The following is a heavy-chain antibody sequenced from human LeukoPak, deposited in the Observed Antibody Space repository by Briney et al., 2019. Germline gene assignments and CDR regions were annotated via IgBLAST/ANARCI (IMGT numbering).Heavy chain of an antibody. CDR3: ARDFMVRGVILKKPNYGMDV. J-gene: IGHJ6*04. Sequence: KPGGSLRLSCAASGFNFSSYSMNWVRQAPGKGLEWVSSISSSSNYIYYADSVKGRFTISRDNAKNSLYLQMNSLRAEDTAVYYCARDFMVRGVILKKPNYGMDVWGKGTTVTVSS. CDR2: ISSSSNYI. CDR1: GFNFSSYS. V-gene: IGHV3-21*01. D-gene: IGHD3-10*01.